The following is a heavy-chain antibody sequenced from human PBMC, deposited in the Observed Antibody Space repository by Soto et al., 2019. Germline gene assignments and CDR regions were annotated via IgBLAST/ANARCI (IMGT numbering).Heavy chain of an antibody. D-gene: IGHD2-21*01. CDR3: ARLGWGNGDSDY. CDR2: ILYSGTT. CDR1: GGSISKSNYF. V-gene: IGHV4-39*01. Sequence: LQLQESGPGLVKSSETLSLTCTVSGGSISKSNYFWGWIRQAPGRGLEWIASILYSGTTSYNSSLKSRGAISVDTYKNQFSLELNSVTAADTAVYYCARLGWGNGDSDYWGQGTLVTVSS. J-gene: IGHJ4*02.